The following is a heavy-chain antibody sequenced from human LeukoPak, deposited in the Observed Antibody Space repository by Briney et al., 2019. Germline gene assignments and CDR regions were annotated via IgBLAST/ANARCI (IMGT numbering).Heavy chain of an antibody. CDR2: INSDGSST. CDR3: ARVSSPLQTYYYDSSGDYYFDY. Sequence: GGSLRLSCAASGFTFSSYWMHWVRHAPGKGLVWVPRINSDGSSTSYADSVKGRFTISRDNAKNTLYLQMNSLRAEDTAVYYCARVSSPLQTYYYDSSGDYYFDYWGQGTLVTVSS. V-gene: IGHV3-74*01. CDR1: GFTFSSYW. J-gene: IGHJ4*02. D-gene: IGHD3-22*01.